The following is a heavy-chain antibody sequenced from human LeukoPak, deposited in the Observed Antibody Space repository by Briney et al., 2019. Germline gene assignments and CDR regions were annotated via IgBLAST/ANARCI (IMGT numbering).Heavy chain of an antibody. CDR1: GYTLTELS. J-gene: IGHJ4*02. Sequence: GASVKVSCKVSGYTLTELSMHWVRQAPGKGLEWMGGFDPEDGETIYAQKFQGRVTMTRDTSTSTVYMDLSSLRSEDTAVYYCASIGPLAADPYFDYWGQGTLVTVSS. D-gene: IGHD3/OR15-3a*01. CDR2: FDPEDGET. CDR3: ASIGPLAADPYFDY. V-gene: IGHV1-24*01.